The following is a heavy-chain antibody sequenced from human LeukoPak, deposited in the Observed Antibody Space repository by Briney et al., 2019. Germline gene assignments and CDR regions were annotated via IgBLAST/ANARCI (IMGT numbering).Heavy chain of an antibody. CDR2: ITLSSTTI. Sequence: GGSLRLSCAASGFAASGFTFSTFGMHWVRQAPGKGLEWVSYITLSSTTIYYADSVKGRFTISRDNAKNSLYLQMNSLRAEDTAVYYCAREKMGTPPWPSTKSYWYFDLWGRGTLVTVSS. V-gene: IGHV3-48*01. CDR3: AREKMGTPPWPSTKSYWYFDL. J-gene: IGHJ2*01. CDR1: GFAASGFTFSTFG. D-gene: IGHD7-27*01.